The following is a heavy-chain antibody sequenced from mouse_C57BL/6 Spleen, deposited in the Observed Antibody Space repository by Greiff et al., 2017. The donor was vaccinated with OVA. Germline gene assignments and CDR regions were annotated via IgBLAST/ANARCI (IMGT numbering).Heavy chain of an antibody. J-gene: IGHJ2*01. D-gene: IGHD1-1*01. V-gene: IGHV1-76*01. CDR3: ARGEGSSHFDD. CDR1: GYTFTDYY. CDR2: IYPGSGNT. Sequence: QVQLQQSGAELVRPGASVKLSCKASGYTFTDYYITWVKQRPGQGLEWIARIYPGSGNTYYNEKFKGKATLTAEKSSSTAYMQLSSLTSEDSAVYFCARGEGSSHFDDWGQGTTLTVSS.